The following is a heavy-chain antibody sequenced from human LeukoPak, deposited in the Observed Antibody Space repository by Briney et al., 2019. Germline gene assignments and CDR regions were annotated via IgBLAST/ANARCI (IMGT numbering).Heavy chain of an antibody. CDR1: GFDFTNYC. J-gene: IGHJ4*02. Sequence: PGGSLRLSCTTSGFDFTNYCMTWVRQAPGKGLEWVANIRQNGLETDYLVSVKGRFTISRDNSKNMLYLQMNSLSAEDTAVYYCVGDFDYWGQGTLVTVSS. CDR2: IRQNGLET. V-gene: IGHV3-7*01. CDR3: VGDFDY.